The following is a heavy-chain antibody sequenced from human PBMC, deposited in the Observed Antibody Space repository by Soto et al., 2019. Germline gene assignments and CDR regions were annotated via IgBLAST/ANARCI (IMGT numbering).Heavy chain of an antibody. CDR3: ASSPXYXDGXAGAFDI. CDR2: IIPMFGTA. CDR1: GGTSSSSG. J-gene: IGHJ3*02. V-gene: IGHV1-69*12. Sequence: QVQLVQSGAEVKKPGSSVKVSCKASGGTSSSSGISWVRQAPGQGLEWMGRIIPMFGTAIYGQKFQGRLTITADESTXTDXXXXXXXXXXXXAXYYCASSPXYXDGXAGAFDIWG. D-gene: IGHD3-10*01.